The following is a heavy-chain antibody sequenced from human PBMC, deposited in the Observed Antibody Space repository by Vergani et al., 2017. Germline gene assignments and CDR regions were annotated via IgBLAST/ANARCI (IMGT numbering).Heavy chain of an antibody. Sequence: QVQLVESGGGVVQPGRSLRLSCAASGFTFSSYGMHWVRQAPGKGLEWVAVIWYDGSNKYYADSVKGRFTISRDNSKNTLYLQMNSLRAEDTAVYYCARERRGYSYLQTKLNWFDPWGQGTLVTVSS. D-gene: IGHD5-18*01. CDR2: IWYDGSNK. CDR3: ARERRGYSYLQTKLNWFDP. V-gene: IGHV3-33*01. J-gene: IGHJ5*02. CDR1: GFTFSSYG.